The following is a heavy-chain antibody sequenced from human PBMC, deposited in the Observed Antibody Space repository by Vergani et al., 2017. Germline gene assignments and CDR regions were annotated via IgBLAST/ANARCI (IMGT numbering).Heavy chain of an antibody. CDR2: INSDGSST. CDR3: ARAARPARFDYYGMDV. V-gene: IGHV3-74*01. J-gene: IGHJ6*02. Sequence: EVQLVESGGGLVQPGGSLRLSCAASGFTFSSYWMHWVRQAPGKGLVWVSRINSDGSSTSYADSMKGPFTISRDNAKNTLYMQMNRLRAEDTAVYYGARAARPARFDYYGMDVWGQGTTVTVSS. D-gene: IGHD3-16*01. CDR1: GFTFSSYW.